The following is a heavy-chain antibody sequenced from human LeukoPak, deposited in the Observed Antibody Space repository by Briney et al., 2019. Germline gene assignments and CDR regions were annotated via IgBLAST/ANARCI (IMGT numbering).Heavy chain of an antibody. CDR1: GGSISRGNYY. Sequence: SQTLSLTCTVSGGSISRGNYYWSWIRQPAGKGLEWIGRIYTSGSTNYNPSLKSRVTISLDTSKNQFSLKLTSVTAADTAVYYCASSIYYYDRSGYLDWGQGTLVTVSS. CDR2: IYTSGST. V-gene: IGHV4-61*02. CDR3: ASSIYYYDRSGYLD. J-gene: IGHJ4*02. D-gene: IGHD3-22*01.